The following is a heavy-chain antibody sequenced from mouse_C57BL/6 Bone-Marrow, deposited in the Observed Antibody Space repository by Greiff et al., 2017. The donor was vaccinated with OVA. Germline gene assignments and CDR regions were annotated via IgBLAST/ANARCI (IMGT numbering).Heavy chain of an antibody. Sequence: QVQLQQSDAELVKPGASVKISCKVSGYTFTDHTIHWMKQRPEQGLAWIGYIYPRDGSTKYNEKFKGKATLTADKSSSTAYMQLNSLTSEDSAVYFCARSSLSGSLYYAMDYGGQGTSVTVSS. D-gene: IGHD6-5*01. J-gene: IGHJ4*01. CDR1: GYTFTDHT. V-gene: IGHV1-78*01. CDR2: IYPRDGST. CDR3: ARSSLSGSLYYAMDY.